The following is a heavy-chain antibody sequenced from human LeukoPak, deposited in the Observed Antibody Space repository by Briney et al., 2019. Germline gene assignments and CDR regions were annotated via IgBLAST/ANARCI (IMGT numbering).Heavy chain of an antibody. CDR1: GFTFSSYW. J-gene: IGHJ4*02. V-gene: IGHV3-7*01. CDR3: ARDTGGGYSCYDC. Sequence: GGSLRLSCAASGFTFSSYWMNWIRQAPGKGLEWVANIKQDGSEKYYVDSVKGRFTISRDNAKNSLYLQMNSLRAEDTAVYYCARDTGGGYSCYDCWGQGTLVTVSS. CDR2: IKQDGSEK. D-gene: IGHD5-18*01.